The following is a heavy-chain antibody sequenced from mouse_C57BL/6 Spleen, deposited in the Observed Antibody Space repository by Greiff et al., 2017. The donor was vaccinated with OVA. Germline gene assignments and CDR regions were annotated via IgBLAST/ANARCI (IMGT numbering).Heavy chain of an antibody. CDR2: IYPRDGST. Sequence: QVQLQQSGPELVKPGASVKLSCKASGYTFTSYDINWVKQRPGQGLEWIGWIYPRDGSTKYNEKFKGKATLTVDTSSSTAYMELHSLSSEDSAVYFCARSITTVVGGNYFGYWGQGTTLTVSS. CDR3: ARSITTVVGGNYFGY. J-gene: IGHJ2*01. CDR1: GYTFTSYD. D-gene: IGHD1-1*01. V-gene: IGHV1-85*01.